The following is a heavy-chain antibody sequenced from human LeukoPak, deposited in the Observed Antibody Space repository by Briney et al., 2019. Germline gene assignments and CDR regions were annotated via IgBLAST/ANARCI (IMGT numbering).Heavy chain of an antibody. CDR1: GGSISSYY. CDR2: IYYSGST. V-gene: IGHV4-59*08. J-gene: IGHJ4*02. Sequence: PSETLSLTCTVSGGSISSYYWSWIRQPPGKGLESIGYIYYSGSTNYNPSLKSRVTISVDTSKNQFSLKLSSVTAADTAVYYCARHVEMATIIGYWGQGTLVTVSS. D-gene: IGHD5-12*01. CDR3: ARHVEMATIIGY.